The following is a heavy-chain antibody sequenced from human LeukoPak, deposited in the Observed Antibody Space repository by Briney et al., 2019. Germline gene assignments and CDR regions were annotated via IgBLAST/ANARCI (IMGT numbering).Heavy chain of an antibody. CDR3: ARRPNCSSTSCSDFDY. V-gene: IGHV4-30-4*01. Sequence: SETLSLTCTVSGGSISSGDYYWSWIRQPPGKGLEWIGYIYCSGSTYYNPSLKSRVTISVDTSKNQFSLKLSSVTAADTAVYYCARRPNCSSTSCSDFDYWGQGTLVTVSS. CDR1: GGSISSGDYY. D-gene: IGHD2-2*01. J-gene: IGHJ4*02. CDR2: IYCSGST.